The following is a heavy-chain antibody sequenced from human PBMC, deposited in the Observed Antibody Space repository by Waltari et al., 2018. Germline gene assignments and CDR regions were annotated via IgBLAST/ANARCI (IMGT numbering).Heavy chain of an antibody. Sequence: EVQLLESGGGWVQPGGSLRLSCAASGFTFSRSAMSWVRQAPGKGLEWVSHSISSGGTTNYADSVKGRFTISRDISKNTLYLQMNSLRAGDTAVYFCTKEQYQPGGMDVWGQGTTVTVSS. CDR3: TKEQYQPGGMDV. CDR1: GFTFSRSA. J-gene: IGHJ6*02. CDR2: SISSGGTT. D-gene: IGHD1-26*01. V-gene: IGHV3-23*01.